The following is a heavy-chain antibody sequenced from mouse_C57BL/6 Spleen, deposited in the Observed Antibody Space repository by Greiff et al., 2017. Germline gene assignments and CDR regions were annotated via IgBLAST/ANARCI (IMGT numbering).Heavy chain of an antibody. CDR2: ISSGGSYT. V-gene: IGHV5-6*01. J-gene: IGHJ4*01. D-gene: IGHD1-1*01. CDR1: GFTFSSYG. Sequence: EVQGVESGGDLVKPGGSLKLSCAASGFTFSSYGMSWVRQTPDKRLEWVATISSGGSYTYYPDSVKGRFTIARDNAKNTRYLQMSSLKSEDTAMYYCASPYYYGSTPYAMDYWGQGTSVTVSS. CDR3: ASPYYYGSTPYAMDY.